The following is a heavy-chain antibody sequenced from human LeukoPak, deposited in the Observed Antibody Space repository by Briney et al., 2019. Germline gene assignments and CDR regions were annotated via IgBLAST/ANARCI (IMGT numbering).Heavy chain of an antibody. V-gene: IGHV3-23*01. CDR1: GFTFSSYA. D-gene: IGHD3-10*01. J-gene: IGHJ5*02. CDR3: AKDITMVRGVIRFDP. CDR2: ISGSGGST. Sequence: GGSLRLSCAASGFTFSSYAMSWVRQAPGKWLEWVSAISGSGGSTYYADSVKGRFTISRDNSKNTLYLQMNSLRAEDTAVYYCAKDITMVRGVIRFDPWGQGTLVTVSS.